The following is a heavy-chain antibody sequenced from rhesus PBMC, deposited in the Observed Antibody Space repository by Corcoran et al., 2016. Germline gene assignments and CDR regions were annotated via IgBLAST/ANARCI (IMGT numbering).Heavy chain of an antibody. Sequence: EVQLVQSGAEVKKPGDSVKISCKASGYTFTDYYLHWVRQAPGKGLEWMGRVDPEDGEAKNEQKFQERVTITADTSTDTAYMELSSLRSEDTAVYYCATLAAFDYWGQGVLVTVSS. CDR2: VDPEDGEA. V-gene: IGHV1-111*02. J-gene: IGHJ4*01. CDR3: ATLAAFDY. CDR1: GYTFTDYY.